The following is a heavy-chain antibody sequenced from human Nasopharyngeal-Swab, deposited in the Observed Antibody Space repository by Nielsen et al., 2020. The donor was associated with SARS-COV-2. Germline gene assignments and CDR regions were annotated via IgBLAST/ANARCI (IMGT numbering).Heavy chain of an antibody. CDR2: ISSSSSTI. V-gene: IGHV3-48*02. CDR3: ARGGRWDDSTEWDYYYYGMDV. J-gene: IGHJ6*02. CDR1: GFTFSSYS. D-gene: IGHD3-22*01. Sequence: GESLKISCAASGFTFSSYSMNWVRQAPGKGLERVSYISSSSSTIYYADSVKGRFTISRDNAKNSLYLQMNSLRDEDTAVYYCARGGRWDDSTEWDYYYYGMDVWGQGTTVTVSS.